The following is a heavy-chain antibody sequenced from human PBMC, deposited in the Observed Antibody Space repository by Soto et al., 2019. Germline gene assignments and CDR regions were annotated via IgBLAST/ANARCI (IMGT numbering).Heavy chain of an antibody. Sequence: SETLSLTCAFYGGSFSGYYWSLIRQPPGKGLEWIGEINHSGSTNYNPSPKSRVTISVDTSRKQFSLKLSSVTAADTAVYYCARDAALKWFDPWGQGTLVTVSS. V-gene: IGHV4-34*01. CDR2: INHSGST. CDR3: ARDAALKWFDP. CDR1: GGSFSGYY. J-gene: IGHJ5*02. D-gene: IGHD2-15*01.